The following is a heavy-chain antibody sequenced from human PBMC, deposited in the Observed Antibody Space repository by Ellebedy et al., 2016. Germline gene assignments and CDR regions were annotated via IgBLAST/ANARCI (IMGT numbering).Heavy chain of an antibody. Sequence: GGSLRLSCAASEFTFSNAWMNWVRQAPGKGLEWVGRLKSKTDGGAADYAAPVKGRFTISRDDSKNTLYLQMNSLKTEDTAVYFCTTVYRYNYDSVWGQGTLVTVSS. CDR3: TTVYRYNYDSV. V-gene: IGHV3-15*01. CDR1: EFTFSNAW. CDR2: LKSKTDGGAA. D-gene: IGHD5-18*01. J-gene: IGHJ4*02.